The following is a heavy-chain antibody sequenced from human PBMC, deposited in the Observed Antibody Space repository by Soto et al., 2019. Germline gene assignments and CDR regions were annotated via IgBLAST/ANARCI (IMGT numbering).Heavy chain of an antibody. CDR2: INPHNGGA. Sequence: QLQLVQSGAEVKKPGASVKVSCSTSGYTFTDFYIHWVRQAPGQGLEWMGWINPHNGGANYAQHFQGWVTMTRDTSISTAYMELSRLKSDDTAVYYCARAHGVDTAMRHAFDVWGQGTMVTVSS. CDR3: ARAHGVDTAMRHAFDV. CDR1: GYTFTDFY. J-gene: IGHJ3*01. V-gene: IGHV1-2*04. D-gene: IGHD5-18*01.